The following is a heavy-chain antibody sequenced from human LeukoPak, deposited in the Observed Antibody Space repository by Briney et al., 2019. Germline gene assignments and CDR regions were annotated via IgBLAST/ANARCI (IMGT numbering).Heavy chain of an antibody. D-gene: IGHD6-19*01. CDR3: AKDHEQWLGQDYFDY. Sequence: GGSLRLSSAASGFTFSSYGMHWVRQAPGKGLEWVAVIWYDGSNKYYADSVKGRFTISRDNSKNTLYLQMNSLRAEDTAVYYCAKDHEQWLGQDYFDYWGQGTLVTVSS. V-gene: IGHV3-33*06. CDR2: IWYDGSNK. CDR1: GFTFSSYG. J-gene: IGHJ4*02.